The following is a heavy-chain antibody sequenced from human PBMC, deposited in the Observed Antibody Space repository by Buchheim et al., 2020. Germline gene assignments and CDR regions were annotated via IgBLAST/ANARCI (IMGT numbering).Heavy chain of an antibody. D-gene: IGHD3-3*02. J-gene: IGHJ4*02. CDR2: IRSQASGGTT. V-gene: IGHV3-49*03. CDR1: GFTFGDYA. Sequence: EVQLVESGGGLVEPGRSLRVSCAASGFTFGDYALGWFRQAPGKGLAWVGFIRSQASGGTTEYAASVKGRFTISRDDSKSIAYLQMNSLKTEDTAVYYCTGHFWNYWGQGTL. CDR3: TGHFWNY.